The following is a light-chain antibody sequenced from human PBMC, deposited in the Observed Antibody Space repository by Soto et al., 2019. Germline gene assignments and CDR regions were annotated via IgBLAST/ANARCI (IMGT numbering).Light chain of an antibody. Sequence: SYELTQPPSGSGPPGQPARIPWGENNIGRKSVHWYQQRPGQAPVLVVYDDSDRPSGIPERFSGSNSGSTATLTISWVEVGDEADYYCQVWDSASDQRVFGGGTKVTVL. CDR3: QVWDSASDQRV. CDR2: DDS. J-gene: IGLJ3*02. V-gene: IGLV3-21*02. CDR1: NIGRKS.